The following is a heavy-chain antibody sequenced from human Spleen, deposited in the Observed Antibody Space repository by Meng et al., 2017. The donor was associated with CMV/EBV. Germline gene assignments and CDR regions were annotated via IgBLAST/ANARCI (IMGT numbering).Heavy chain of an antibody. D-gene: IGHD1-1*01. J-gene: IGHJ5*02. Sequence: ASVKVSCKASGYTFSDYNIHWVRQAPGQGLEWMGWINPNSGGTSYAQKFQGRVTLTGDTSISTAYMELTSLRSDDTAVFYCARDLSWNDVGWFDPWGQGTLVTVSS. V-gene: IGHV1-2*02. CDR3: ARDLSWNDVGWFDP. CDR1: GYTFSDYN. CDR2: INPNSGGT.